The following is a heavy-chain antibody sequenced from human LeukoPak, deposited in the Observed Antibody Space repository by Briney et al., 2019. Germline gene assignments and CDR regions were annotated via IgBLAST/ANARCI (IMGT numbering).Heavy chain of an antibody. J-gene: IGHJ6*02. V-gene: IGHV3-21*01. CDR3: ARDQRTTVTTDMIYYYYYGMDV. D-gene: IGHD4-17*01. CDR2: ISSSSSYI. CDR1: GFTFSSYA. Sequence: GGSLRLSCAASGFTFSSYAMSWVRQAPGKGLEWVSSISSSSSYIYYADSVKGRFTISRDNAKNSLYLQMNSLRAEDTAVYYCARDQRTTVTTDMIYYYYYGMDVWGQGTTVTVSS.